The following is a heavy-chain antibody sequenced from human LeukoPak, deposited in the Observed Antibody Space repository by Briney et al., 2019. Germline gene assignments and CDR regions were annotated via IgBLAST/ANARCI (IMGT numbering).Heavy chain of an antibody. Sequence: GRSLRLSCAASGFTFSSYAMHWVRQAPGKGLEWVAVISYDGSNKYYADSVKGRFTISRDNSKNTLYLQMNSLRAEDTAVYYCARSPIFGVIMAYFDYWGQGTLVTVSS. CDR3: ARSPIFGVIMAYFDY. J-gene: IGHJ4*02. D-gene: IGHD3-3*01. V-gene: IGHV3-30*01. CDR2: ISYDGSNK. CDR1: GFTFSSYA.